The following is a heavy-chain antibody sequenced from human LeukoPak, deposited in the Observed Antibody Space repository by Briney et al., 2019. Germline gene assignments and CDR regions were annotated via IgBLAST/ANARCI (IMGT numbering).Heavy chain of an antibody. J-gene: IGHJ4*02. Sequence: GGSLRLSCAASGFIFSSYSMNWVRQAPGKGLEWVSFISTSSSYIYYADSVKGRFTISRDNAKNSLYLQMNSLRAEDTAVYYCVRASSSWYYFDYWGQGTLVTVSS. D-gene: IGHD6-13*01. CDR1: GFIFSSYS. V-gene: IGHV3-21*01. CDR3: VRASSSWYYFDY. CDR2: ISTSSSYI.